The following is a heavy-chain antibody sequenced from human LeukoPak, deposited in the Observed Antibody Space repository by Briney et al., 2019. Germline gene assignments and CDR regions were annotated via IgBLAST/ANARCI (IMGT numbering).Heavy chain of an antibody. CDR2: ISYDGSNK. Sequence: GRSLRLSCAASGFTFSSYAMHWVRQAPGKGLEWVAVISYDGSNKYYADPMKGRFTISRDNSKNTLYLQMNSLRAEDTAVYYCARDRIFHFDYWGQGTLVTVSS. V-gene: IGHV3-30*04. J-gene: IGHJ4*02. D-gene: IGHD2/OR15-2a*01. CDR3: ARDRIFHFDY. CDR1: GFTFSSYA.